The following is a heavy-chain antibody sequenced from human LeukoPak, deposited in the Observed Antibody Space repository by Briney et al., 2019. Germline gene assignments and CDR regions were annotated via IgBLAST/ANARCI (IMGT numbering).Heavy chain of an antibody. CDR2: IYSGGST. Sequence: PGGSLRLSCAASGFTVSSNYMSWVRQAPGKGLEWVSVIYSGGSTYYADSVKGRFTISRDNSKSTLYLQMNSLRAEDTAVYYCARDSSDGDYYGMDVWGQGTTVTVSS. J-gene: IGHJ6*02. CDR3: ARDSSDGDYYGMDV. D-gene: IGHD6-6*01. V-gene: IGHV3-66*01. CDR1: GFTVSSNY.